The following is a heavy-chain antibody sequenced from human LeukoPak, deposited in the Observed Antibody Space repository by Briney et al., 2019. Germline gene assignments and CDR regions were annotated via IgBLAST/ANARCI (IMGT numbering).Heavy chain of an antibody. V-gene: IGHV4-59*01. Sequence: SETLSLTCTVSGGSISSYYWSWIRQPPGKGLEWIGYIYYRGSTSYNPSLKSRVTISVDTSKNQFSLKLSSVTAADTAVYYCAREVNCSGGSCYLYYYYMDVWGKGTTVTVSS. CDR2: IYYRGST. CDR3: AREVNCSGGSCYLYYYYMDV. J-gene: IGHJ6*03. D-gene: IGHD2-15*01. CDR1: GGSISSYY.